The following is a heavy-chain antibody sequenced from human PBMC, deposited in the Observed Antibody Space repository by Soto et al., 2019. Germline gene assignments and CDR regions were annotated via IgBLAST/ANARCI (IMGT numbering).Heavy chain of an antibody. D-gene: IGHD2-2*01. CDR1: GYSFTTYW. Sequence: RGESLKISCKGSGYSFTTYWIGWVRQMPGKGLEWMGLIFPGDSDTRYSPSFQGQVTLSADKSINTAYLQWSSLKASDSAMYYCARSTSSTSYDYWGQGTLVTVSS. CDR2: IFPGDSDT. J-gene: IGHJ4*02. CDR3: ARSTSSTSYDY. V-gene: IGHV5-51*01.